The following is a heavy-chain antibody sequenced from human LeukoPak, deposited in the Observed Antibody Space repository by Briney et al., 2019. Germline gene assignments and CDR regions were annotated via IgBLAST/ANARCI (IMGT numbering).Heavy chain of an antibody. J-gene: IGHJ4*02. CDR2: INKKGGT. D-gene: IGHD4-17*01. Sequence: PSQTLSPTCTVSSDSISSGDYYWSWIRQPAGKGLEFIGYINKKGGTFYNPPLKSRVSISIDTSKNQFSLKLTSVTAADTAVYFCAREHKSYGDYPYYFDSWGQGTLVTVSS. CDR3: AREHKSYGDYPYYFDS. CDR1: SDSISSGDYY. V-gene: IGHV4-30-4*01.